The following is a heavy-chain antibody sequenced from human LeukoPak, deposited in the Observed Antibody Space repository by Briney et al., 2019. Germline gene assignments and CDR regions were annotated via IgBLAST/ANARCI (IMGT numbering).Heavy chain of an antibody. CDR2: IYYSGST. J-gene: IGHJ5*02. V-gene: IGHV4-39*01. CDR3: ASGSYYESWFDP. Sequence: SETLSLTCTVSGDSISSSSYYWGWIRQPPGKGLEWIGSIYYSGSTYYTPSLQSRVTISVDTSKNQFSLKLSSVTAADTAVYYCASGSYYESWFDPWGQGTLVTVSS. D-gene: IGHD1-26*01. CDR1: GDSISSSSYY.